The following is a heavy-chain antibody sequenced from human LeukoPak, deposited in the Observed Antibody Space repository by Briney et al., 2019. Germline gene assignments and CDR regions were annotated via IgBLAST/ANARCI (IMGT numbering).Heavy chain of an antibody. Sequence: GASVKVSCKASGGTFSSYAISWVRQAPGQGLEWMGGIIPIFGTANYAQKFQGRVTITADESTSTAYMELSSLRSEDTAVYYCARDPHPEGSSSSYYYYYYMDVWGKGTTVTVSS. CDR2: IIPIFGTA. CDR1: GGTFSSYA. J-gene: IGHJ6*03. D-gene: IGHD6-6*01. CDR3: ARDPHPEGSSSSYYYYYYMDV. V-gene: IGHV1-69*13.